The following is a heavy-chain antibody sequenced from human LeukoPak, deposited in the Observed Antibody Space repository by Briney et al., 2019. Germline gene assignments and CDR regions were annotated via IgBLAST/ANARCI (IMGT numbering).Heavy chain of an antibody. CDR2: IIPIFGTA. J-gene: IGHJ6*03. V-gene: IGHV1-69*13. CDR1: GGTFSSYA. Sequence: ASVKVSCKASGGTFSSYAISWVRQAPGQGLEWMGGIIPIFGTANYAQKFQGRVTITADESTSTAYMELSSLRSEDTAVYYCATWYYYGSGSYSYYYYMDVWGKGTTVTVSS. D-gene: IGHD3-10*01. CDR3: ATWYYYGSGSYSYYYYMDV.